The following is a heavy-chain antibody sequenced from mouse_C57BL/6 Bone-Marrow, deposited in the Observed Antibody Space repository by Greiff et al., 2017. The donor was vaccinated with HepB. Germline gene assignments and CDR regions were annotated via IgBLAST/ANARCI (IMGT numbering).Heavy chain of an antibody. D-gene: IGHD2-1*01. CDR2: IYPGSGST. J-gene: IGHJ2*01. Sequence: QVQLQQSGAELVKPGASVKMSCKASGYTFTSYWITWVKQRPGQGLEWIGDIYPGSGSTNYNQKFKSKATMTVDTSSSTAYMQLSSLTSADSAVYYCARSATVALDYWGQGTTLTVSA. CDR1: GYTFTSYW. CDR3: ARSATVALDY. V-gene: IGHV1-55*01.